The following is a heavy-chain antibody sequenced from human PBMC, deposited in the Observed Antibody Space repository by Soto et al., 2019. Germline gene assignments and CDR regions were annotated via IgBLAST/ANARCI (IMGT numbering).Heavy chain of an antibody. CDR1: GGTFSSYA. V-gene: IGHV1-69*13. Sequence: GASVKVSCKASGGTFSSYAISWVRQAPGQGLEWMGGIIPIFGTANYAQKFQGRVTITADGSTSTAYMELSSLRSEDTAVYYCARDAGYSYGYVWFDPWGQGTLVTVSS. CDR3: ARDAGYSYGYVWFDP. D-gene: IGHD5-18*01. J-gene: IGHJ5*02. CDR2: IIPIFGTA.